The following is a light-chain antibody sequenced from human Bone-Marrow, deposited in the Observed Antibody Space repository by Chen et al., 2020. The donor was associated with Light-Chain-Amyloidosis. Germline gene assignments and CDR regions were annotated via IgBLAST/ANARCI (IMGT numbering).Light chain of an antibody. J-gene: IGLJ2*01. V-gene: IGLV6-57*02. CDR2: AND. CDR1: SGDIATTY. Sequence: NFILTQDHSVSESPGKTVTISCTCSSGDIATTYVQWYQQRPVSAPTTVIYANDLRPSGVPDRFSGSIDTSSNAASLTISGLETEDEADYYCQSYATNTWIFGGGTHLTVL. CDR3: QSYATNTWI.